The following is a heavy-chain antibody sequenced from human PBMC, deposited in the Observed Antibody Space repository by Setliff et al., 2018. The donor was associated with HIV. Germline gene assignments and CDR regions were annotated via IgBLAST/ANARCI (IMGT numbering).Heavy chain of an antibody. J-gene: IGHJ4*02. CDR1: GFTFSSYE. Sequence: LRLSCAASGFTFSSYEMTWVRQAPGKGLEWVSYISRSGNTIYYADSVKGRLTISRDNAKNSLFLQMNSLRAEDTAIYYCARLLRGGGDYFDYWGQGTLVTVSS. D-gene: IGHD3-10*01. CDR3: ARLLRGGGDYFDY. CDR2: ISRSGNTI. V-gene: IGHV3-48*03.